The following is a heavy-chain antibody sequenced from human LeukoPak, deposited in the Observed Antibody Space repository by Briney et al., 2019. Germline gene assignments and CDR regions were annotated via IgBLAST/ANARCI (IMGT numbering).Heavy chain of an antibody. CDR2: IYYSGTT. V-gene: IGHV4-39*01. Sequence: ASETLSLTCTASGGSISSSSYYWGWIRQPPGKGLEWIGSIYYSGTTYYNPSLKSRVTISVDTSKNQFSLKLSSVTAADTAVYYCARRYIVAGTTYWGQGTLVTVSS. J-gene: IGHJ4*02. CDR1: GGSISSSSYY. D-gene: IGHD5-12*01. CDR3: ARRYIVAGTTY.